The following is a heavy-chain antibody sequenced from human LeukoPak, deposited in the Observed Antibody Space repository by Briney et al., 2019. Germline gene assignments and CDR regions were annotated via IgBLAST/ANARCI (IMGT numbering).Heavy chain of an antibody. CDR3: ASSSRDSSGYQPH. J-gene: IGHJ4*02. D-gene: IGHD3-22*01. CDR1: GGSISSGGYS. CDR2: IYHSGST. Sequence: SQTLSLTCAVSGGSISSGGYSWSWIRQPPGKGLEWIGYIYHSGSTYYNPSLKSRVTISVDRSKNQFSLKLSSVTAADTAVYYCASSSRDSSGYQPHWGQGTLVTVSS. V-gene: IGHV4-30-2*01.